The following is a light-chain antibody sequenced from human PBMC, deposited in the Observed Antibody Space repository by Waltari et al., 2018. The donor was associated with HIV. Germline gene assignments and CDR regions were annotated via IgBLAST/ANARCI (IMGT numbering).Light chain of an antibody. Sequence: EAVLTQSPVSLSVALGRPASISCRSSQRLIYTDGNTYLHWFHQRPGQSPRRLIYKISNRDSGVPDRFSASGSVTEFTLHISRVEAEDVGIFYCMQSTHWPGTFGQGTKVEIQ. J-gene: IGKJ1*01. CDR1: QRLIYTDGNTY. V-gene: IGKV2-30*01. CDR2: KIS. CDR3: MQSTHWPGT.